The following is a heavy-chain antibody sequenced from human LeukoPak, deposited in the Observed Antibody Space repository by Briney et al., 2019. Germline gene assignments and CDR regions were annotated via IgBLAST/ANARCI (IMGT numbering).Heavy chain of an antibody. J-gene: IGHJ6*03. CDR1: GYTFTSYG. D-gene: IGHD5-24*01. CDR2: ISPYTGNT. CDR3: ARKDGLDYMDV. Sequence: ASVKVSCKASGYTFTSYGISWVRQAPGQGLEWMGWISPYTGNTNYAQNLQGRVTMTTDTSTSTAYMELRSLISDDTAMYYCARKDGLDYMDVWGKGTTVTVSS. V-gene: IGHV1-18*01.